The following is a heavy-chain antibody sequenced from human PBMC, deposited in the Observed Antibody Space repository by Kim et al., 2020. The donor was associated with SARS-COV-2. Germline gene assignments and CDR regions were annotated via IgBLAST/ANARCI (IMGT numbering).Heavy chain of an antibody. D-gene: IGHD1-1*01. CDR2: VSASGGGT. Sequence: GGSLRLSCGASEFTFSTYPMSWVRQAPGKGLEWVSAVSASGGGTYYADSVKGRFTISRDNFKNTLYLQMNSLRAEDTAIYYCAKAQPRAGTLFDYWGQGTLVTVSS. J-gene: IGHJ4*02. V-gene: IGHV3-23*01. CDR3: AKAQPRAGTLFDY. CDR1: EFTFSTYP.